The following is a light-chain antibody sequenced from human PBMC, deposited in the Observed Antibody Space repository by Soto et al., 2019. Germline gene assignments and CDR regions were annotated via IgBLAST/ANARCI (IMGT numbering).Light chain of an antibody. J-gene: IGLJ2*01. CDR3: QSYDSSLTALV. CDR1: SSNIGAPYG. V-gene: IGLV1-40*01. CDR2: GNN. Sequence: QSVLTQPPSVSGAPGRRVTISCTGSSSNIGAPYGVHWYQQLPGTAPKLLIYGNNNRPSGVPDRFSGFQSGTSASLAITGLQAEDEADYYCQSYDSSLTALVFGGGTKLTVL.